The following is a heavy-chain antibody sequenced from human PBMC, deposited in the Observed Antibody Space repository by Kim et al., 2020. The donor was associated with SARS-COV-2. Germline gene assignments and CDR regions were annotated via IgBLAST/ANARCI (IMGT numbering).Heavy chain of an antibody. D-gene: IGHD6-19*01. CDR1: GGSISSYY. J-gene: IGHJ5*02. V-gene: IGHV4-59*13. CDR2: IYYSGST. Sequence: SETLSLTCTVSGGSISSYYWSWIRQPPGKGLEWIGYIYYSGSTNYNPSLKSRVTISVDTSKNQFSLKLSSVTAEDTAVYYCARGPKGPPSSGWNHWGQGTLVTVSS. CDR3: ARGPKGPPSSGWNH.